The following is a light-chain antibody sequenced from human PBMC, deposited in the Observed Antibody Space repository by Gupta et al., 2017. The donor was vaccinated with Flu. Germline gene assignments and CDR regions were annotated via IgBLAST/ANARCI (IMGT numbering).Light chain of an antibody. CDR1: QGIGTW. CDR3: QQTDKFPQT. J-gene: IGKJ1*01. V-gene: IGKV1-12*01. CDR2: TAS. Sequence: DIPMTQSPSYLSASIGDRVTITCRASQGIGTWLVWYQQKSGQAPRLLMFTASTLQSGVPARFSGSGSGTHFTLTITNLQPEDFATYYCQQTDKFPQTFGPGTRVDFK.